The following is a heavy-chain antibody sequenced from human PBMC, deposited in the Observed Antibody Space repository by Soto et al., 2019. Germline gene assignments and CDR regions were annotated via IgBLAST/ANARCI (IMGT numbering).Heavy chain of an antibody. D-gene: IGHD3-9*01. V-gene: IGHV2-5*02. Sequence: QITLKESGPTLVKPTQTLTLTCTFSGFSLSTSGVGVGWIRQPPGKALEWLALIYWDDDKRYSPSLKSRLTITKDTSKNQVVLTMTNMDPVDTATYYCAHALYEILTGGAEYFQHWGQGTLVTVSS. CDR1: GFSLSTSGVG. CDR3: AHALYEILTGGAEYFQH. J-gene: IGHJ1*01. CDR2: IYWDDDK.